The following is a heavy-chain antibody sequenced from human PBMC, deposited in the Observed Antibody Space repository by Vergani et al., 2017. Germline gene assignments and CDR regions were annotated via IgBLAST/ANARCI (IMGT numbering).Heavy chain of an antibody. CDR3: VRGGGYCSGGSCFNWFDP. D-gene: IGHD2-15*01. Sequence: QVQLQQWGAGLLKPSETLSLTCAVYGGSFSGYYWSWIRQPPGKGLEWIGEINHSGSTNYNPSLKSRVTISVDTSQNQFSLKLSSVTAADTAVYYCVRGGGYCSGGSCFNWFDPWGQGTLVTVSS. V-gene: IGHV4-34*01. J-gene: IGHJ5*02. CDR2: INHSGST. CDR1: GGSFSGYY.